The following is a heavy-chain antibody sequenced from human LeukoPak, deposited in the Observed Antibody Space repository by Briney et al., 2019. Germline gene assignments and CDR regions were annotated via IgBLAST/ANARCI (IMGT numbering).Heavy chain of an antibody. J-gene: IGHJ4*02. D-gene: IGHD3-22*01. CDR3: ARVGINHYDSSGCPPFFDY. CDR1: GFTFSNYW. Sequence: PGGSLRLSCAASGFTFSNYWMYWVRQAPGKGLEWVSYISSSSSYTNYADSVKGRFTISRDNAKNSLYLQMNSLRAEDTAVYYCARVGINHYDSSGCPPFFDYWGQGTLVTVSS. CDR2: ISSSSSYT. V-gene: IGHV3-11*06.